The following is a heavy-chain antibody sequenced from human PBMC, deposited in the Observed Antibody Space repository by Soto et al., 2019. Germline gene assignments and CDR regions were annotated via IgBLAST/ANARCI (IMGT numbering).Heavy chain of an antibody. Sequence: QVQLVQSGAEVKKPGSSVKVSCKASGGTFSSYTINWVRQAPGQGLEWMGRIITMLGIANYAQKFQGRVTITADKSTSTAYMELSSLRSEDTAVYYCASSTNRRAVDYWGQGTLVTVSS. D-gene: IGHD2-2*01. CDR1: GGTFSSYT. J-gene: IGHJ4*02. V-gene: IGHV1-69*02. CDR3: ASSTNRRAVDY. CDR2: IITMLGIA.